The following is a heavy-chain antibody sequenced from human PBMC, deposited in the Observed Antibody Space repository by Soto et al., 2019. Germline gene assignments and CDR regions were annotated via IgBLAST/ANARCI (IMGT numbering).Heavy chain of an antibody. Sequence: GESLKISCKGSGYSFTSYWIGLVRQTPAKGLEWMGIMYPGDSDTRYSPSFQGQVTITADKSISTAYLQWSSLKASDTAMYYCPRPARPGYYLCCMDVSGQGPTVTVSS. V-gene: IGHV5-51*01. CDR1: GYSFTSYW. D-gene: IGHD2-2*01. CDR3: PRPARPGYYLCCMDV. J-gene: IGHJ6*02. CDR2: MYPGDSDT.